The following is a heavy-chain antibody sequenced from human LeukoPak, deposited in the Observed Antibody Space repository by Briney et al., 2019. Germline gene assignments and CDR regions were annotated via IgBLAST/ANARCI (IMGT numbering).Heavy chain of an antibody. CDR2: MNEDGSET. CDR1: GFVFRRAW. CDR3: ARGPF. Sequence: GGSLRLSCAASGFVFRRAWMSWVRQAPGKGREWVANMNEDGSETNVVESVKGRFTISRHNAKNSLDLQMNSLRAEDTAVYYCARGPFWGQGTMVTVSS. V-gene: IGHV3-7*01. J-gene: IGHJ3*01.